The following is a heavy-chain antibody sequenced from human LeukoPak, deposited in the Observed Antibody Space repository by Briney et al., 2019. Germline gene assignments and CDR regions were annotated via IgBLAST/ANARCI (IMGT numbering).Heavy chain of an antibody. V-gene: IGHV3-21*01. Sequence: PGGSLRLSCAAPGFTFSSYSMNWVRQAPGKGLEWVSSISSSSSYIYYADSVKGRFTISRDNAKNSLYLQMNSLRAEDTAVYYCASHSGYDYYYYMDVWGKGTTVTVSS. D-gene: IGHD5-12*01. CDR3: ASHSGYDYYYYMDV. CDR2: ISSSSSYI. CDR1: GFTFSSYS. J-gene: IGHJ6*03.